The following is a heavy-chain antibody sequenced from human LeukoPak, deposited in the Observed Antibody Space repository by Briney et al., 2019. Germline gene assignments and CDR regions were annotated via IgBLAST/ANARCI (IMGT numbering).Heavy chain of an antibody. CDR1: GGTFSSYA. J-gene: IGHJ6*02. Sequence: ASVKVSCKASGGTFSSYAISWVRQAPGQGLEWMGWINPNSGGTNYAQKFQGRVTMTRDTSISTAYMELSRLRSDDTAVYYCARELVRQDGDFWSGYYYYYYGMDVWGQGTTVTVSS. V-gene: IGHV1-2*02. D-gene: IGHD3-3*01. CDR2: INPNSGGT. CDR3: ARELVRQDGDFWSGYYYYYYGMDV.